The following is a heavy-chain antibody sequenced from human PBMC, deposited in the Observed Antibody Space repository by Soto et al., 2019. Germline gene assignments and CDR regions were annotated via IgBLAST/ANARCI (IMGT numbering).Heavy chain of an antibody. V-gene: IGHV4-34*01. CDR3: ARGEDIVVVVAASGVRNWFDP. J-gene: IGHJ5*02. CDR1: GGSFRGYY. D-gene: IGHD2-15*01. CDR2: INHSGST. Sequence: SDTLSLTCAVYGGSFRGYYWSWIRQPPGKGLEWIGEINHSGSTNYNPSLKSRVTISVDTSKNQFSLKLSSVTAADTAVYYCARGEDIVVVVAASGVRNWFDPWGQGTLVTVS.